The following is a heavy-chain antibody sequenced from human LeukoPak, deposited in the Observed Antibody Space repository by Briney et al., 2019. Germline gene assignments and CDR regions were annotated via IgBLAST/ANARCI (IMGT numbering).Heavy chain of an antibody. CDR2: IYSSGST. D-gene: IGHD2-2*01. V-gene: IGHV4-59*08. J-gene: IGHJ4*02. CDR3: ARGPRYSGTSCYYY. CDR1: GGSISNYY. Sequence: SETLSLTCTVSGGSISNYYWSWIRQPPGKGLDWIGYIYSSGSTNYNPSLKSRVTISVDTSKSQFSLKLTSVTAADPAVYYCARGPRYSGTSCYYYWGQGTLVTVSS.